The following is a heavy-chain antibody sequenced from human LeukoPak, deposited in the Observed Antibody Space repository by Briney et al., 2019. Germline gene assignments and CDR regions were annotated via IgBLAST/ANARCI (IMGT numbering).Heavy chain of an antibody. D-gene: IGHD1-26*01. J-gene: IGHJ5*02. CDR3: ARKVGATTNWFDP. Sequence: ASVKVSCKASEYTFTNNDINWVRQAPGQGLEWVGWINPKSGDTGYAQKFQGRVTLTRNISITTAYMEMSGLRLEDTAVYYCARKVGATTNWFDPWGQGTLVTVSS. V-gene: IGHV1-8*02. CDR1: EYTFTNND. CDR2: INPKSGDT.